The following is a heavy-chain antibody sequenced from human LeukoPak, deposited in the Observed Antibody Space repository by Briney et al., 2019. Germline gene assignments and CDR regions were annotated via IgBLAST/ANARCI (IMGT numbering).Heavy chain of an antibody. V-gene: IGHV3-33*01. CDR3: ARERPTQSYDILTGYYSPPNGMDV. CDR1: GFTFSSYG. D-gene: IGHD3-9*01. J-gene: IGHJ6*04. CDR2: IWYDGSNK. Sequence: GGSLRLSCAASGFTFSSYGMHWVRQAPGKGLEWVAVIWYDGSNKYYADSVKGRFTISRDNSKNTLYLQMNSLRAEDTAVYYCARERPTQSYDILTGYYSPPNGMDVRGKGTTVTVSS.